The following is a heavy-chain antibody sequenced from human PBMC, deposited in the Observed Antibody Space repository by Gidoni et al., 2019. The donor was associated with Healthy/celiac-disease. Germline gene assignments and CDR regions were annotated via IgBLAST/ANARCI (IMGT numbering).Heavy chain of an antibody. CDR2: IYSGGST. V-gene: IGHV3-66*02. D-gene: IGHD3-22*01. CDR1: GFPVSRNY. Sequence: EVQLVESGGGLVQPGGSLRLSGAASGFPVSRNYMSWVRQAPGKGLEWVSVIYSGGSTYYADSVKGRFTISRDNSKNTLYLQMNSLRAEDTAVYYCARDYYDSSGYYLSFGYWGQGTLVTVSS. J-gene: IGHJ4*02. CDR3: ARDYYDSSGYYLSFGY.